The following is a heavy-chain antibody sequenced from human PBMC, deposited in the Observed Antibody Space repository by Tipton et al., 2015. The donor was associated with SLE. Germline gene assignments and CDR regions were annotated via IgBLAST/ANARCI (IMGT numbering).Heavy chain of an antibody. D-gene: IGHD6-13*01. J-gene: IGHJ4*02. CDR1: GGSISSSSYY. CDR2: IYYSGST. Sequence: LRLSCNVSGGSISSSSYYWSWIRQPPGKGLEWVGYIYYSGSTNYNPSLKSRVTISVDTSKNQFSLKLSSVTAADTAVYYCARHESSSWYTFDYWGQGTPVTVSS. V-gene: IGHV4-61*05. CDR3: ARHESSSWYTFDY.